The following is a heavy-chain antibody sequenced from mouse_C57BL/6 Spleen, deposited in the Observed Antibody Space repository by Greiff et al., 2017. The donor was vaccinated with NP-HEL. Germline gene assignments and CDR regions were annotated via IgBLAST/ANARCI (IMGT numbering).Heavy chain of an antibody. J-gene: IGHJ1*03. V-gene: IGHV3-6*01. CDR3: ARGGGVYYGSSYEYFDV. CDR1: GYSITSGYY. CDR2: ISYDGSN. Sequence: EVQLQESGPGLVKPSQSLSLTCSVTGYSITSGYYWNWIRQFPGNKLEWMGYISYDGSNNYNPSLKNRISITRDTSKNQFFLKLNSVTTEDTATYYCARGGGVYYGSSYEYFDVWGTGTTVTVSS. D-gene: IGHD1-1*01.